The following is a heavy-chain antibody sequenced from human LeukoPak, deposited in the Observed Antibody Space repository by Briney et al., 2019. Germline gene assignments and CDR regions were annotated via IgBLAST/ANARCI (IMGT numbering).Heavy chain of an antibody. CDR3: AREYRIVQAFDI. CDR1: GGSISSYY. Sequence: SETLSLTCTVSGGSISSYYWSWIRQPPGKGLEWIGYINYSGSTNYNPSLKSRVTISVDTSKNQFSLKLSSVTAADTAVYYCAREYRIVQAFDIWGQGTMVTVSS. D-gene: IGHD2/OR15-2a*01. CDR2: INYSGST. V-gene: IGHV4-59*01. J-gene: IGHJ3*02.